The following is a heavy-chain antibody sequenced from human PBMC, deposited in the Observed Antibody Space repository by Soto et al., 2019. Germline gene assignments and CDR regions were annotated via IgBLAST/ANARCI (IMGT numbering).Heavy chain of an antibody. Sequence: PSETLSLTCTVSGGSISSSSYYWGWIRQPPGKGLEWIGGIYYSGSTYYNPSLKSRVTISVDTSKNQFSLKLSSVTAADTAVYYCARHATYYYDSSGPVPFDYWGQGTLVTVSS. V-gene: IGHV4-39*01. CDR1: GGSISSSSYY. CDR2: IYYSGST. J-gene: IGHJ4*02. CDR3: ARHATYYYDSSGPVPFDY. D-gene: IGHD3-22*01.